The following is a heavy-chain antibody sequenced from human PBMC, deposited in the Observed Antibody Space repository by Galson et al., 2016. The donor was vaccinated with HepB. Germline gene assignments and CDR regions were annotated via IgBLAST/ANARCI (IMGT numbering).Heavy chain of an antibody. J-gene: IGHJ6*02. CDR1: GGTFSSYA. Sequence: SVKVSCKASGGTFSSYAINWVRQAPGQGLEWMGGIIPIFGTANYAQKFQGRVTITADKSTSTAYMELSSLRSEDTAVYYCARDRVHYYDSSGYSNYYYYGMDVWGQGTTVTVSS. CDR2: IIPIFGTA. D-gene: IGHD3-22*01. CDR3: ARDRVHYYDSSGYSNYYYYGMDV. V-gene: IGHV1-69*06.